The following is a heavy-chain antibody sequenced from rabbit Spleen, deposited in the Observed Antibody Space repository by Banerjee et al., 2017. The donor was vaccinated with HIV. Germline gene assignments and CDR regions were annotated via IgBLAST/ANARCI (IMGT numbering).Heavy chain of an antibody. CDR1: GFSFSSYW. D-gene: IGHD8-1*01. J-gene: IGHJ6*01. CDR2: IDTGSGST. V-gene: IGHV1S40*01. Sequence: QSLEESGGDLVKPGASLTLTCTASGFSFSSYWICWVRQAPGKGLEWIGCIDTGSGSTYYASWAKGRFTISKTSSTTVTLQMTSLTAADTATYFCARDTGSSFSSYGMDLWGQGTLVTVS. CDR3: ARDTGSSFSSYGMDL.